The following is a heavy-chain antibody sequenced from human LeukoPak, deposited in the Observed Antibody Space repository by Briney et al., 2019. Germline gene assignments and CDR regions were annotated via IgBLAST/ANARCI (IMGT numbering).Heavy chain of an antibody. CDR2: IYYSGSS. CDR1: GGSINNGGYY. V-gene: IGHV4-31*03. J-gene: IGHJ4*02. CDR3: ARMPDILTGLDS. D-gene: IGHD3-9*01. Sequence: SETLSLTCTVSGGSINNGGYYWSWIRQHPGKGLEWIGYIYYSGSSYYNPSLRSRVTISVDTSKNHFSLKLSSVTAADTAVYYCARMPDILTGLDSWGQGTLVTVSS.